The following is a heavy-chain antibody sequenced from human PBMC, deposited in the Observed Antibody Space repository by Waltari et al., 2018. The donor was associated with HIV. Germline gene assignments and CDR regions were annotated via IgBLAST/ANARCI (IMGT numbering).Heavy chain of an antibody. V-gene: IGHV1-2*02. D-gene: IGHD3-10*01. CDR1: GYTFTGYY. Sequence: QVQLVQSGAEVKKPGASVKVSCKASGYTFTGYYMHWARQAPGQGLEWMGWSNPNCGGTNYAQKFQGRVTMNRDTSISTSYMELSRLRSDDTAVYYCARGPPYYYGLGSPGGGWFDPWGQGTLVTVSS. CDR2: SNPNCGGT. CDR3: ARGPPYYYGLGSPGGGWFDP. J-gene: IGHJ5*02.